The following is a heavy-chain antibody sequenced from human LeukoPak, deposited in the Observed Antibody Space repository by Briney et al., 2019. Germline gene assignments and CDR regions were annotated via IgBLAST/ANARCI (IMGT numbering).Heavy chain of an antibody. D-gene: IGHD3-9*01. CDR1: GFTFSSYA. Sequence: GGSLRLSCAASGFTFSSYAMSWVRQAPGKGLEWVSAISGSGGSTYYADSVKGRFTISRDDSKNTLYLQMNSLRAEDTAVYYCATVHTYYDILTGYFDYWGQGTLVTVSS. J-gene: IGHJ4*02. V-gene: IGHV3-23*01. CDR3: ATVHTYYDILTGYFDY. CDR2: ISGSGGST.